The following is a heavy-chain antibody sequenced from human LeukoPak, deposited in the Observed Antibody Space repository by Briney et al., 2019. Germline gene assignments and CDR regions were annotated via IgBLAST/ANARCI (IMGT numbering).Heavy chain of an antibody. CDR3: ARNTGSYFPDDY. J-gene: IGHJ4*02. D-gene: IGHD1-26*01. Sequence: SETLSLTCTVSGYSISSGYYWGWIRQPPGEGLEWIGSIYHSGSTYYNPSLKSRVTLSVDTSKNQFSLKLSSVTAADTAVYYCARNTGSYFPDDYWGQGTLVTVSS. V-gene: IGHV4-38-2*02. CDR1: GYSISSGYY. CDR2: IYHSGST.